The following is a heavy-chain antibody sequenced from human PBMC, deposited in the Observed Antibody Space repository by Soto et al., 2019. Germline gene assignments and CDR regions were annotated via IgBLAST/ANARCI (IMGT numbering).Heavy chain of an antibody. D-gene: IGHD3-22*01. J-gene: IGHJ4*02. V-gene: IGHV3-30-3*01. CDR2: ISYDGSNK. Sequence: GGSRRLSCAASGFTFSSYAMHWVRQAPGKGLEWVAVISYDGSNKYYADSVKGRFTISRDNSKNTLYLQMNSLRAEDTAVYYCARDGKGYDSSGYPDYWGQGTLVTVSS. CDR1: GFTFSSYA. CDR3: ARDGKGYDSSGYPDY.